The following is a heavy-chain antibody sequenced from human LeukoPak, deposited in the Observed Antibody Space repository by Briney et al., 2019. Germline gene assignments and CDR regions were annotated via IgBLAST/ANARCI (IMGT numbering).Heavy chain of an antibody. V-gene: IGHV3-30*03. CDR1: GFTFSSYG. D-gene: IGHD5-12*01. CDR2: ISYDGSNK. Sequence: GGSLRLSCAASGFTFSSYGMHWVRQAPGKGLEWVAVISYDGSNKYYADSVKGRFTISRDNSKNTLYLQMNSLRAEDTAVYYCVGGYGGFWGQGTLVTVSS. J-gene: IGHJ4*02. CDR3: VGGYGGF.